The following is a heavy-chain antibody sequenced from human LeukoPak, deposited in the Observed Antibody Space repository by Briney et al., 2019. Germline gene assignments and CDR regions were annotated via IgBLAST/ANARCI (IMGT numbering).Heavy chain of an antibody. CDR2: ISSSSSTI. CDR3: ARGPRYDSSGYYLDY. D-gene: IGHD3-22*01. V-gene: IGHV3-48*01. J-gene: IGHJ4*02. Sequence: GGSLRLSCAASGFTFNSYGMHWVRQAPGKGLEWVSYISSSSSTIYYADSVKGRFTISRDNAKNSLYLQMNSLRAEDTAVYYCARGPRYDSSGYYLDYWAREPWSPSPQ. CDR1: GFTFNSYG.